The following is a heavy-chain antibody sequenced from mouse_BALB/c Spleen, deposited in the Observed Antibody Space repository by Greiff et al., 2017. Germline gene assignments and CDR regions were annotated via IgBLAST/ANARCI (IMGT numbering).Heavy chain of an antibody. V-gene: IGHV5-17*02. Sequence: EVLLVESGGGLVQPGGSRKLSCAASGFTFSSFGMHWVRQAPEKGLEWVAYISSGSSTIYYADTVKGRFTISRGNPKNTRFLQMTSLRSEDTAVYYCESRGGDGYDGDWYFDVWGAGTTVTVSS. CDR3: ESRGGDGYDGDWYFDV. CDR1: GFTFSSFG. D-gene: IGHD2-2*01. J-gene: IGHJ1*01. CDR2: ISSGSSTI.